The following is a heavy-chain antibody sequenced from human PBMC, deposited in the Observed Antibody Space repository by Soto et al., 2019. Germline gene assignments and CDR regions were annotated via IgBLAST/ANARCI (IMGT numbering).Heavy chain of an antibody. D-gene: IGHD6-13*01. Sequence: VQLVQSGTEVKKPGESLKISCKGSGYFFAGYWIAWVRQMPGKGLEWMGIIYPDNSNTKYSRSFQGQVTISADKSCSTAYLQWSSLKASDTAIYYCARQGAAVPTVPLIWFDPWGQGTLVTVSS. CDR1: GYFFAGYW. CDR2: IYPDNSNT. V-gene: IGHV5-51*01. CDR3: ARQGAAVPTVPLIWFDP. J-gene: IGHJ5*02.